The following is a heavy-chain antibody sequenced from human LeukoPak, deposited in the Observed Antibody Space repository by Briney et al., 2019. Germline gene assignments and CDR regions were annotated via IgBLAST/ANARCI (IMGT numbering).Heavy chain of an antibody. V-gene: IGHV3-72*01. D-gene: IGHD3-22*01. J-gene: IGHJ4*02. CDR1: GFSFSDHH. CDR3: SRVFYYGSSGYYPDH. Sequence: GGSLRLSCAASGFSFSDHHVDWVRQAPGKGLEWIGRSGNKANAYSTVYAGPVKGRFTISRDEPKNSLYLQMNSLRTEDTAVYYCSRVFYYGSSGYYPDHWGQGTQVTVSS. CDR2: SGNKANAYST.